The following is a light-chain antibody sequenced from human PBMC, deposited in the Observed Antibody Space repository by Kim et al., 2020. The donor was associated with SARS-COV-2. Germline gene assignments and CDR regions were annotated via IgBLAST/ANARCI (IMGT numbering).Light chain of an antibody. J-gene: IGKJ2*01. Sequence: SLAPRERATLSGRASQSIKTKYLAWYQQKSGQAPRLLIYGVSTRSTGIPERFSGSGAGTDFTLTISRLEAEDVAMYYCQHYGGSYIFGQGTKLEI. CDR1: QSIKTKY. CDR3: QHYGGSYI. V-gene: IGKV3-20*01. CDR2: GVS.